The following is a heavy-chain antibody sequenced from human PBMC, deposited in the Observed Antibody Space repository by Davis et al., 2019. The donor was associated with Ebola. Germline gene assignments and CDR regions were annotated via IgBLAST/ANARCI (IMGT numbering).Heavy chain of an antibody. D-gene: IGHD2-2*01. V-gene: IGHV4-61*01. CDR2: LYYSGTT. CDR3: ERGRCSSTSCYLHYYYGMDV. J-gene: IGHJ6*02. CDR1: GGSVSSGSYY. Sequence: GSLRPSCTVSGGSVSSGSYYWSWIRQPPGKGLEWIGYLYYSGTTNYNPSLKSRVTISVDTSKNQFSLKLSSVTAADTAVYYCERGRCSSTSCYLHYYYGMDVWGQGTTVTVSS.